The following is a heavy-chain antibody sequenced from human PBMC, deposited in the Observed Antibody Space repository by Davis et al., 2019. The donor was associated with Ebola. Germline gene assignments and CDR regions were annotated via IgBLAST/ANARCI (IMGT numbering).Heavy chain of an antibody. Sequence: ASVKVSCKASGYTFTSYGISWVRQAPGQGLEWMGWISAYNGNTNYAQKLQGRVTMTTDTSTSTAYMELRSLRSDDTAVYYCARDHPGIAADNTYGGGWFDPWGQGTLVTVSS. CDR1: GYTFTSYG. CDR3: ARDHPGIAADNTYGGGWFDP. J-gene: IGHJ5*02. V-gene: IGHV1-18*01. CDR2: ISAYNGNT. D-gene: IGHD6-25*01.